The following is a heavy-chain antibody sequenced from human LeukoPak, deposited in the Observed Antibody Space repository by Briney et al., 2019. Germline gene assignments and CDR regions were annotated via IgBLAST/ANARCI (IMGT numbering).Heavy chain of an antibody. CDR1: GYSFTSYW. D-gene: IGHD3-3*01. J-gene: IGHJ3*02. Sequence: GESLKISCKGSGYSFTSYWIGWVRQMPGKGLEWMGIIYPGDSDTRYSPSFQGQVTISADKSISTAYLQWSSLKASDTAMYYCAKPAPPHYDFGSGRTVEVFIIWGKGKRVTVFS. CDR2: IYPGDSDT. V-gene: IGHV5-51*01. CDR3: AKPAPPHYDFGSGRTVEVFII.